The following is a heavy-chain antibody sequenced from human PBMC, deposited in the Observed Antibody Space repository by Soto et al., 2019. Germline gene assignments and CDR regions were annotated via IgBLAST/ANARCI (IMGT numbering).Heavy chain of an antibody. V-gene: IGHV1-46*01. CDR1: GYTFTNYY. CDR3: ARGFSSGWPFGD. CDR2: INPSGGST. D-gene: IGHD6-19*01. Sequence: GASVKVSCKASGYTFTNYYMHWVRQAPGQGLEWMGIINPSGGSTTYAQKFQGRVTMTRDTSTSTVYMELSSLRSEDTAVYYCARGFSSGWPFGDWGQGTPVTVSS. J-gene: IGHJ4*02.